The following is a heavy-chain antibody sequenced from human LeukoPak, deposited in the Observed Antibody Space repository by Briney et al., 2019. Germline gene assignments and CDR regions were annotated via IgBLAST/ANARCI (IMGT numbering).Heavy chain of an antibody. CDR2: INHNGNVN. CDR3: ARGGGLDV. CDR1: GFVFRNYF. Sequence: GGSLRLSCAASGFVFRNYFMSWARQAPGKGLEWVASINHNGNVNYYVDSVKGRFTISRDNAKNSLYLQMSNLRAEDTAVYFCARGGGLDVWGQGATVTVSS. J-gene: IGHJ6*02. V-gene: IGHV3-7*03. D-gene: IGHD3-16*01.